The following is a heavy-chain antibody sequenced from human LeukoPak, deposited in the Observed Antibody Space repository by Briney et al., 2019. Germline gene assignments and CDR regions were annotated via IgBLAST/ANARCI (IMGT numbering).Heavy chain of an antibody. CDR2: IYYSGST. D-gene: IGHD2-2*02. CDR1: GGSISSSSYY. CDR3: ARQYCSSTSCYRIGAFDI. J-gene: IGHJ3*02. Sequence: SETLSLTCTVSGGSISSSSYYWGWIRQPPGKGLELIGSIYYSGSTYCNPSLKSRVTISVDTSKNQFSLKLSSVTAADTAVYYCARQYCSSTSCYRIGAFDIWGQGTMVTVSS. V-gene: IGHV4-39*01.